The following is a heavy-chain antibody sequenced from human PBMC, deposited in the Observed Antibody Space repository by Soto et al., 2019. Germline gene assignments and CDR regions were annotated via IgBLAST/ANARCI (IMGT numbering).Heavy chain of an antibody. CDR2: IHHSGST. V-gene: IGHV4-4*02. CDR3: ARHPAVPHYGKGLDY. CDR1: GGSIDSTNW. Sequence: SETLSLTCAVSGGSIDSTNWWSWVRQAPGKGLEWIGEIHHSGSTNYNPSLKSRVTISVDRSKSQVSLYLRSVTAADTALYYCARHPAVPHYGKGLDYWGQGILVTVSS. D-gene: IGHD4-17*01. J-gene: IGHJ4*02.